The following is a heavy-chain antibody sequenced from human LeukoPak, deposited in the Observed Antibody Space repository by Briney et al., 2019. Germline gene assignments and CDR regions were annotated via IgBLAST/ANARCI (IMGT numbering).Heavy chain of an antibody. CDR2: ISSSGDAT. CDR3: AKGTDTTGRQNFDI. D-gene: IGHD2-8*02. V-gene: IGHV3-23*01. J-gene: IGHJ4*02. CDR1: GFTFSTYA. Sequence: PGGAPRLSCAAPGFTFSTYAMHRGRHAPGEGVRGGSHISSSGDATFYTDSLSGRFTISRDSAKKAVFLQMKSLRGGDSALYYCAKGTDTTGRQNFDIWGQGTLVTVSS.